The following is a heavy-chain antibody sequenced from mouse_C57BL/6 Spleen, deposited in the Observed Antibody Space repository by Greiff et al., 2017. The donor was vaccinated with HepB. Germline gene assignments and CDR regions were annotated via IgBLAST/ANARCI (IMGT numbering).Heavy chain of an antibody. Sequence: EVQLQQSGAELVRPGASVKLSCTASGFNIKDDYMHWVKQRPEQGLEWIGWIDPENGDTEYASKFQGKATITADTSSNTAYLQLSSLTSEDTAVYYCTTLQRRLRGFAYWGQGTLVTVSA. J-gene: IGHJ3*01. CDR2: IDPENGDT. CDR3: TTLQRRLRGFAY. D-gene: IGHD3-2*02. V-gene: IGHV14-4*01. CDR1: GFNIKDDY.